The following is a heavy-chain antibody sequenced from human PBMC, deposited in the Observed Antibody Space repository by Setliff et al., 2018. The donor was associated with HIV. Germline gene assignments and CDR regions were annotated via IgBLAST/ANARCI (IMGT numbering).Heavy chain of an antibody. J-gene: IGHJ4*02. CDR1: DASVNSNNYY. Sequence: SETLSLTCSVSDASVNSNNYYWVWIRQTPGKGLEWIGSIYYSGAAYYNPSLKSRVTISVDPSRNQFSLKLNSVTAADTAVYYCAREDGMGGYFDYWGQGTLVTVSS. D-gene: IGHD3-16*01. V-gene: IGHV4-39*07. CDR3: AREDGMGGYFDY. CDR2: IYYSGAA.